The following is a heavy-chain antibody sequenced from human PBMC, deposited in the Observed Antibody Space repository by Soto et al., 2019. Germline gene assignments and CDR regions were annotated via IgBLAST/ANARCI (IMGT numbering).Heavy chain of an antibody. J-gene: IGHJ6*02. V-gene: IGHV3-23*01. Sequence: GESLKISCAASGFTFSSYAMSWVRQAPGKGLEWVSAISGSGGSTYYADSVKGRFTISRDNSKNTLYLQMNSLRAEDTAVYYCAKDERMGSSDYYYGMDVWGQGTTVTVSS. CDR3: AKDERMGSSDYYYGMDV. D-gene: IGHD6-6*01. CDR1: GFTFSSYA. CDR2: ISGSGGST.